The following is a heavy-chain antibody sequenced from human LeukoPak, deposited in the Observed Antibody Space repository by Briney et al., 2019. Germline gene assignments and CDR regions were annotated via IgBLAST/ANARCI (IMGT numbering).Heavy chain of an antibody. J-gene: IGHJ5*02. D-gene: IGHD2-15*01. CDR1: GFTFSSYA. CDR2: ISYSGGA. Sequence: SGGSLRLSCAASGFTFSSYAMSWIRQPPGKGLEWIGDISYSGGASYNPSLRSRVTISVDWSTNQFSLTLGSVNAADTAVYYCAKETECSGGTCYSYGWFDPWGQGTQVIVSS. CDR3: AKETECSGGTCYSYGWFDP. V-gene: IGHV4-59*01.